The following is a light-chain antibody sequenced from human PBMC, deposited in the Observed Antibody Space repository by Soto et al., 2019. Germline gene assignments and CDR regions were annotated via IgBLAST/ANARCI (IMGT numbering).Light chain of an antibody. CDR1: SSDIDGHNF. Sequence: QSALTQPAAVSGSPGQSITISCTGTSSDIDGHNFVSWYQHHPGKAPKLLIYEVSYRASGVSNRFTGSKSANTASLTISGLQAEDEADYSCSSYTTSSYVVFGGGTKLTVL. CDR3: SSYTTSSYVV. J-gene: IGLJ2*01. V-gene: IGLV2-14*01. CDR2: EVS.